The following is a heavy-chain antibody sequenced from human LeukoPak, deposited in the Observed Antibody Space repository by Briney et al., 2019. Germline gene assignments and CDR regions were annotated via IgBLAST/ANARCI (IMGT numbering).Heavy chain of an antibody. Sequence: GGSLRLSCAASGFTLSNHALIWVRQAPGKGLEWVSSISGSGAMTYYADSVKGRFTISRDNAMNTLYLQMTSLRVDDTAVYYCAKDRVDGSGSQFDSWGQGSLVIVSS. V-gene: IGHV3-23*01. CDR3: AKDRVDGSGSQFDS. J-gene: IGHJ4*02. CDR1: GFTLSNHA. CDR2: ISGSGAMT. D-gene: IGHD3-10*01.